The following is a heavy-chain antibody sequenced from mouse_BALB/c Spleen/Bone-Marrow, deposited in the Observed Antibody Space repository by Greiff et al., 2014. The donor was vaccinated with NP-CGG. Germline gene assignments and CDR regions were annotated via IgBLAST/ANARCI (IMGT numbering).Heavy chain of an antibody. V-gene: IGHV14-3*02. CDR2: IDPANGNT. CDR3: ARNGNYGAWFAY. Sequence: VQLQQSGAELVKPGASVKLSCTASGFNIKDTYMHWVKQRPEQGLEWIGRIDPANGNTKYDPKFQGKATITADTSSNTAYLQLSSLISEDTAVYYCARNGNYGAWFAYWGQGTLVTVSA. D-gene: IGHD2-1*01. J-gene: IGHJ3*01. CDR1: GFNIKDTY.